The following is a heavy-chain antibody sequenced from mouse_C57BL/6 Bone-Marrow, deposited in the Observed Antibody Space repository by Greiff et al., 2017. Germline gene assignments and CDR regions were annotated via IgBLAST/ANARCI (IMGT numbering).Heavy chain of an antibody. CDR2: IYPRSGNT. D-gene: IGHD2-2*01. V-gene: IGHV1-81*01. Sequence: QVQLKQSGAELARPGASVKLSCKASGYTFTSYGISWVKQRTGQGLEWIGEIYPRSGNTYYNEKFKGKATLTADKSSSTAYMELRSLTSEDSAVYFCARGDYYGYDGDASYWYFDVWGTGTTVTGSS. CDR3: ARGDYYGYDGDASYWYFDV. J-gene: IGHJ1*03. CDR1: GYTFTSYG.